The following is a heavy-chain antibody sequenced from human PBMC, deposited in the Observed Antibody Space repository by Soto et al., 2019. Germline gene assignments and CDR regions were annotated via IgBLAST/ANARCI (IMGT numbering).Heavy chain of an antibody. CDR2: INPSGGST. V-gene: IGHV1-46*01. CDR3: ARDRGSGRSNRYYYYGMDV. D-gene: IGHD3-10*01. J-gene: IGHJ6*02. Sequence: ASVKVPFKASGYTFTSYYMHWVRQAPGQGLEWMGIINPSGGSTSYAQKFQGRVTMTRDTSTSTVYMELSSLRSEDTAVYYCARDRGSGRSNRYYYYGMDVWGQGTTVTVSS. CDR1: GYTFTSYY.